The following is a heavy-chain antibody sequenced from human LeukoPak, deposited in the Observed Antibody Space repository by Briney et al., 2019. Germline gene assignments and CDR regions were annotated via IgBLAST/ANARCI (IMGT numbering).Heavy chain of an antibody. CDR2: INHSGST. Sequence: SETLSLTCAVYGGSFSGYYWSWIRQPPGKGLEWIGEINHSGSTNYNPSLKSRVTISVDTSKNQFSLKLSSVTAADTAVYYCARGDSSGWSNYFDYWGQGTLVTVSS. V-gene: IGHV4-34*01. CDR1: GGSFSGYY. J-gene: IGHJ4*02. CDR3: ARGDSSGWSNYFDY. D-gene: IGHD6-19*01.